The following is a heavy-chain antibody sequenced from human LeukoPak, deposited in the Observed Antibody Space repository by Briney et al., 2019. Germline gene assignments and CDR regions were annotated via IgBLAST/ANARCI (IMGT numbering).Heavy chain of an antibody. D-gene: IGHD3-9*01. J-gene: IGHJ5*02. CDR3: ARVPVLRYFDENWFDP. Sequence: PGGSLRLSCAASGFTFSSYWMSWVRQAPGKGLERVANIKQDGSEKYYVDSVKGRFTISRDNAKNSLYLQMNSLRAEDTAVYYCARVPVLRYFDENWFDPWGQGTLVTVSS. CDR2: IKQDGSEK. V-gene: IGHV3-7*01. CDR1: GFTFSSYW.